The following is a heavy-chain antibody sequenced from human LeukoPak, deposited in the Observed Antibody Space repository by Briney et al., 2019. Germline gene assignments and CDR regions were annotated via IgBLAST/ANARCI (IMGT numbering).Heavy chain of an antibody. D-gene: IGHD2-21*01. CDR3: ARYSDLGVPDY. V-gene: IGHV6-1*01. J-gene: IGHJ4*02. CDR1: GDSVSSKNAA. Sequence: SPTLSLTFAISGDSVSSKNAAWNWLRKPQPRGLRGLGRTYYRSKWNNDYAVSVKSRITVNPDTSKNQCSLQLNSVTPEDTAVYYCARYSDLGVPDYWGQGTLVTVSS. CDR2: TYYRSKWNN.